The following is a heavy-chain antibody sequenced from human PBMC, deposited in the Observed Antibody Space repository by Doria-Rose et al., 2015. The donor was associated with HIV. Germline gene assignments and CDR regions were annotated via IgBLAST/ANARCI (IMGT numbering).Heavy chain of an antibody. Sequence: QVQLQQWGPELVKPSETLSLICIVSGDSISSSSYYWGWIRQPPGKGLEWIGSIYYSGSTYYSPSLKSRVTISVDTSKNQFSLKLTSVTAADTAVYYCTRGGYDYDDYFGYHWFDPWGQGTLVTVSS. V-gene: IGHV4-39*07. CDR2: IYYSGST. CDR1: GDSISSSSYY. CDR3: TRGGYDYDDYFGYHWFDP. J-gene: IGHJ5*02. D-gene: IGHD4-17*01.